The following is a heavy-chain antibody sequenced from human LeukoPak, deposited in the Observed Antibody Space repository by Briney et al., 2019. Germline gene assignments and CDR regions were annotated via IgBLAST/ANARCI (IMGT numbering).Heavy chain of an antibody. CDR3: ARGGYDSSSGDTYYFDY. CDR1: GFTVSSNS. CDR2: IYSDNT. J-gene: IGHJ4*02. Sequence: PGGSLRLSCTVSGFTVSSNSMSWVRQAPGKGLEWVSFIYSDNTHYSDSVKGRFTISRDNSKNTLYLQMNRLRAEDTAVYYCARGGYDSSSGDTYYFDYWGQGTLVTVSS. D-gene: IGHD3-22*01. V-gene: IGHV3-53*01.